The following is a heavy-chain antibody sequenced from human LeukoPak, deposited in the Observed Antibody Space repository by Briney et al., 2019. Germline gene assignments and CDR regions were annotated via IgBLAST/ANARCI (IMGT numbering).Heavy chain of an antibody. D-gene: IGHD2-15*01. J-gene: IGHJ4*02. CDR1: GYTFTSYY. Sequence: GASVKVSCKASGYTFTSYYMHWVRQAPGQGLEWMGIINPSGGSTSYAQKFQSRVTMTRDTSTSTVYMELSSLRSEDTAVYYCARDQAFVVVVAATSYYFDYWGQGTLVTVSS. CDR3: ARDQAFVVVVAATSYYFDY. CDR2: INPSGGST. V-gene: IGHV1-46*01.